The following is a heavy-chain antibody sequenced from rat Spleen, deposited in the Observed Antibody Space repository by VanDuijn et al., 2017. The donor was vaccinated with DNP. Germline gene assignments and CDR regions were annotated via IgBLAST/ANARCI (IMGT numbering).Heavy chain of an antibody. CDR2: IDSAGST. CDR3: TRGDYGGFSHWFTH. Sequence: EVQLQESGPGLVKPSQSLSLTCSVTGYSITSGYRWSWIRKFPGIKLEWMGYIDSAGSTNHNPSLKSRITITRDTSKNQFFLQVNSVTTEDTATYYCTRGDYGGFSHWFTHWGQGTLVTVSS. CDR1: GYSITSGYR. D-gene: IGHD1-11*01. V-gene: IGHV3-3*01. J-gene: IGHJ3*01.